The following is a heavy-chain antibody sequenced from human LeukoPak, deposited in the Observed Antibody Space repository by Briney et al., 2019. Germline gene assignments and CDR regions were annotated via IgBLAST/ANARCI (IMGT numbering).Heavy chain of an antibody. V-gene: IGHV4-39*01. D-gene: IGHD2-15*01. CDR3: ARTVVALYYYYYYYMDV. CDR2: IYYSGST. CDR1: GGSISSSSYY. Sequence: SETLSLTCTVSGGSISSSSYYWGWIRQPPGTGLEWIGSIYYSGSTYYNPSLKSRVTISVDTSKNQFSLKLSSVTAADTAVYYCARTVVALYYYYYYYMDVWGKGTTVTVSS. J-gene: IGHJ6*03.